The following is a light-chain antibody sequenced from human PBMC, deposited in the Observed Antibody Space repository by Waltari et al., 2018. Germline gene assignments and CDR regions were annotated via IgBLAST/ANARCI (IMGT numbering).Light chain of an antibody. CDR1: QTVNSKY. J-gene: IGKJ1*01. CDR3: QQYGGSPWT. Sequence: IVFTQTPGNLSLSPGERAPLSCRASQTVNSKYLVWYQQKPAQAPRLLIYDASTRATGIPDRFSGSGSGTGFTLTISRLEPEDFAVYYCQQYGGSPWTFGQGTKVESK. CDR2: DAS. V-gene: IGKV3-20*01.